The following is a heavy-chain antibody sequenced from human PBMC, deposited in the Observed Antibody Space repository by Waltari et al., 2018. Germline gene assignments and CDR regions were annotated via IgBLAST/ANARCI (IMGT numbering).Heavy chain of an antibody. Sequence: QVQLVESGGDLVRPGGSLRLSCAASGFTFSDYAINWLRQAPGKGLEWLSFITDGNSLNYGDSVKGRFTGSRDNAKNSVYLHMNNLRAEDTAVYYCARADRDYACFDNWGQGTLVTVAS. D-gene: IGHD3-16*01. J-gene: IGHJ4*02. V-gene: IGHV3-11*01. CDR1: GFTFSDYA. CDR2: ITDGNSL. CDR3: ARADRDYACFDN.